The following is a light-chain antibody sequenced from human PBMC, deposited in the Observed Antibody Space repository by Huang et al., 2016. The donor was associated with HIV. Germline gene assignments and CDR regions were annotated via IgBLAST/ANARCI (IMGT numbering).Light chain of an antibody. CDR1: HRVANNF. CDR3: QQYGSSPGT. V-gene: IGKV3-20*01. J-gene: IGKJ1*01. CDR2: GAS. Sequence: EIVLTQSPGTLSLSPGERATLSCRASHRVANNFLAWYRQRPGQAPRLLIYGASTRATGIAGRFSGSGSGTDFILTINRREPEDFAVYYCQQYGSSPGTFGQGTKVEIK.